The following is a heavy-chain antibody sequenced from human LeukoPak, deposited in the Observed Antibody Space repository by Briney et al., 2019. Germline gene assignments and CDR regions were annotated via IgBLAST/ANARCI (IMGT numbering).Heavy chain of an antibody. Sequence: SETLSLTCNVSGGSLSSSSYYWGWLRQPPGRGLEWIGSIYYSGSTNYNPSLKRRVTISVNTPKNQFALKRSPSDAAAPAFYCXXXXXXXGTIYYYYYMDVWGKGTTVTVSS. D-gene: IGHD6-13*01. J-gene: IGHJ6*03. CDR1: GGSLSSSSYY. CDR3: XXXXXXGTIYYYYYMDV. CDR2: IYYSGST. V-gene: IGHV4-39*06.